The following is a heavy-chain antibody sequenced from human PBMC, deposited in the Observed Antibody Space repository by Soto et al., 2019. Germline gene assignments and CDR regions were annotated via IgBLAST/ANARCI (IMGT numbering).Heavy chain of an antibody. CDR2: ISGSSVST. J-gene: IGHJ4*02. CDR3: AKSPGMYYYDSSGYYHYDY. CDR1: GFNFSSYI. D-gene: IGHD3-22*01. Sequence: GGSERRSCAASGFNFSSYIRNWVRQEQGKGLEWVSAISGSSVSTYYADSVKGRFTISRDNSKNTLYLQMNSLRAEDTAVYYCAKSPGMYYYDSSGYYHYDYWGQGTLVTVSS. V-gene: IGHV3-23*01.